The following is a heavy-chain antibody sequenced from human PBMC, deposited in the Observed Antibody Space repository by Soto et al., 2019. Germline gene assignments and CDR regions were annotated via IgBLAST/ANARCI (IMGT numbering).Heavy chain of an antibody. CDR1: GFTFSSYA. CDR2: ISYDGSNK. CDR3: ARDLGGATFDY. J-gene: IGHJ4*02. V-gene: IGHV3-30-3*01. Sequence: ESGGGVVQPGRSLRLSCAASGFTFSSYAMHWVRQAPGKGLEWVAVISYDGSNKYYADSVKGRFTISRDNSKNTLYLQMNSLRAEDTAVYYCARDLGGATFDYWGQGTLVTVSS. D-gene: IGHD1-26*01.